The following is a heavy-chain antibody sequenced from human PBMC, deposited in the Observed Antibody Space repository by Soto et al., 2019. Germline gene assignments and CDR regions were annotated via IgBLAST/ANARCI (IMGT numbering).Heavy chain of an antibody. Sequence: SETLSLTCTVSGGSINAFFWSWFRQPPGKGLESIGYIFYSGSTNYNPSLKSRVTISLDTSKTQFSLNLTSVTAADTAVYYCATQTGLYYYGLDVWGQGTMVTVSS. CDR1: GGSINAFF. J-gene: IGHJ6*02. CDR2: IFYSGST. CDR3: ATQTGLYYYGLDV. V-gene: IGHV4-59*01.